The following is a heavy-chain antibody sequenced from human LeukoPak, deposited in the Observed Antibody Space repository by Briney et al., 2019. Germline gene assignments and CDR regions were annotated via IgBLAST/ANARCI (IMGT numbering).Heavy chain of an antibody. J-gene: IGHJ4*02. CDR1: GVSISSYY. CDR2: ISGSGGST. CDR3: AKGGRRESFDY. Sequence: QSSETLSLTCTVSGVSISSYYWSWVRQAPGKGLEWVSAISGSGGSTYYADSVKGRFTISRDNSKNTLYLQMNSLRAEDTAVYYCAKGGRRESFDYWGQGTLVTVSS. D-gene: IGHD3-10*01. V-gene: IGHV3-23*01.